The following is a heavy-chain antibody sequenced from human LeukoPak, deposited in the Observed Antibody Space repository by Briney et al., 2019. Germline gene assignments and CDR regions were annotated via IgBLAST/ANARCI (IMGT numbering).Heavy chain of an antibody. CDR2: LSGGGDSR. CDR1: GFAFSNYA. V-gene: IGHV3-23*01. CDR3: AKAVRSMVTGGGYFDS. Sequence: GGSLRLSRAASGFAFSNYAMSWVRQAPGKGLEWVSSLSGGGDSRYYADSVMGRFTISRDNSKHTLYLHMNSLRAEDTAVYYCAKAVRSMVTGGGYFDSWGQGTLVTVSS. D-gene: IGHD3-10*01. J-gene: IGHJ4*02.